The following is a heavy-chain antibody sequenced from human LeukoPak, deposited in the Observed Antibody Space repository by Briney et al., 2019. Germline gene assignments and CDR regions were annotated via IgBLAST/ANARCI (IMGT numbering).Heavy chain of an antibody. CDR1: GGSVSSSYY. CDR2: IYYSGST. D-gene: IGHD6-19*01. V-gene: IGHV4-39*07. J-gene: IGHJ6*02. Sequence: SETLSLTCTASGGSVSSSYYWGWIRQAPGKGLEWIGSIYYSGSTYYNPSLKSRVTISVDTSKNQFSLKLSSVTAADTAVYYCAVTLASVAGNYYYYGMDVWGQGTTVTVSS. CDR3: AVTLASVAGNYYYYGMDV.